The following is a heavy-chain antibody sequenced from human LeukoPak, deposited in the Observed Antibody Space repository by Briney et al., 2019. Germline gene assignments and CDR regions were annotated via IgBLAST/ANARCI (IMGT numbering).Heavy chain of an antibody. V-gene: IGHV4-59*01. CDR2: ISDSGNT. CDR3: ARGSGPQSHLNWFDS. J-gene: IGHJ5*01. Sequence: SETLSLTCTVSGDSISSYFWSWIRQPPGKGLEWIGYISDSGNTDYNPSLKSRVTISVDTSKNEFTLRLSSVTAADTAVYHCARGSGPQSHLNWFDSWGQGALVIVSS. D-gene: IGHD2-8*02. CDR1: GDSISSYF.